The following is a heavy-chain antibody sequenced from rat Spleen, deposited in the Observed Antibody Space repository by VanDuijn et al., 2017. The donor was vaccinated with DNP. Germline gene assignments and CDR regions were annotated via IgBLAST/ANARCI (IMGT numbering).Heavy chain of an antibody. D-gene: IGHD1-6*01. CDR3: ARHVLPLRIWDY. CDR2: ITRSGGRT. CDR1: GFTFNKYW. Sequence: EVQLVESGGDLVQPGRSLKLSCVASGFTFNKYWMTWIRQVPGKGLEWVASITRSGGRTYNGDSVKGRFTISRDIAKNTLYLQMNSLRSEDTATYYCARHVLPLRIWDYWGQGVMVTVSS. V-gene: IGHV5-31*01. J-gene: IGHJ2*01.